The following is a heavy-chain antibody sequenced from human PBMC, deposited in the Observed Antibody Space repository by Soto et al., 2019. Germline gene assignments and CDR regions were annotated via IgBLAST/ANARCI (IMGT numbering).Heavy chain of an antibody. CDR3: GRDLPSISGRPGGWFDP. Sequence: GVSLRLSCAAFGFPFRSYWMSWLRQAPGKGLEWVANIKQDGREKSYVDSVKGRFSISRDNAKNSLYLQMNSLRVEDTAVYFCGRDLPSISGRPGGWFDPWGQGTLVTVSS. V-gene: IGHV3-7*01. CDR1: GFPFRSYW. D-gene: IGHD6-6*01. CDR2: IKQDGREK. J-gene: IGHJ5*02.